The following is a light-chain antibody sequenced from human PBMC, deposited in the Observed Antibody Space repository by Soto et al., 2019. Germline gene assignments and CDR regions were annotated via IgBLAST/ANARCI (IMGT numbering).Light chain of an antibody. CDR1: SSNIGRHT. Sequence: QSVLTQPPSASGTPGQRVTSSCSGGSSNIGRHTVNWYQQLPGTAPKLLIQSSDKRPSGVPDRFSGSTSGTSGSLAISGLQSEDEADYYCAAWDDSLNGHVFGTGTKVTVL. J-gene: IGLJ1*01. CDR3: AAWDDSLNGHV. CDR2: SSD. V-gene: IGLV1-44*01.